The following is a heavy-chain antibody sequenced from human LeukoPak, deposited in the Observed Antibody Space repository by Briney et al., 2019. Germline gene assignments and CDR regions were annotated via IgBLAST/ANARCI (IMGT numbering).Heavy chain of an antibody. J-gene: IGHJ5*02. CDR2: TYPSDSDI. D-gene: IGHD3-16*01. V-gene: IGHV5-51*01. Sequence: GESLKISCQGSGFSFTNSWIGWVRQMPGKGLEWMGLTYPSDSDIRYSPSFQGQVTISADKSISTAYLQWTSLKASDSAIYYCATGDLAWILSWGQGTLVTVSS. CDR1: GFSFTNSW. CDR3: ATGDLAWILS.